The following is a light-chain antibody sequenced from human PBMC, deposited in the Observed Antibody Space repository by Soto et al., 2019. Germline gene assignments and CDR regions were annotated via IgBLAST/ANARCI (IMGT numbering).Light chain of an antibody. CDR2: RVT. V-gene: IGLV2-11*01. CDR1: NSDVGPYNF. J-gene: IGLJ2*01. CDR3: CSFAGRDTYVV. Sequence: QSALIQPRSVSGSPGQSVTISCTGTNSDVGPYNFVSWYQHHPGKAPKPMIYRVTQRPSGVPDRFSGSKSGNTASLTISGLQAEDEADYYCCSFAGRDTYVVFGGGTKLTVL.